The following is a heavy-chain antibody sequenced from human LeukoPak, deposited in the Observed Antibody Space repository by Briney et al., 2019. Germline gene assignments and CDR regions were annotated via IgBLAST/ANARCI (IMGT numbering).Heavy chain of an antibody. Sequence: TSETLSLTCAVYGGSFSGYYWSWIRQPPGKGLEWIGEINHSGSTNYSSSLKSRVTISVDKSENHISLKLTSVTAADTAVCYCAREGGPYRPLDYSGQGTLVTVAS. CDR1: GGSFSGYY. V-gene: IGHV4-34*01. CDR2: INHSGST. CDR3: AREGGPYRPLDY. J-gene: IGHJ4*02.